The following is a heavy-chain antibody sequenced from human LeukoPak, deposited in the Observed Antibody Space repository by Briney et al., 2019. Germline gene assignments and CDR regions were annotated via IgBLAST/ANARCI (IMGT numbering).Heavy chain of an antibody. Sequence: GGSLRLSCVVSGFTLSSNWMSWVRQAPGKGPEWVAKIKQDGSEKYYVDSVKGRFTISRDNVKNSLYLQMNSLRAEDTALYFCARISTTMIRGVTNWFDPWGQGTLVTVSS. CDR1: GFTLSSNW. CDR2: IKQDGSEK. D-gene: IGHD3-10*01. V-gene: IGHV3-7*03. J-gene: IGHJ5*02. CDR3: ARISTTMIRGVTNWFDP.